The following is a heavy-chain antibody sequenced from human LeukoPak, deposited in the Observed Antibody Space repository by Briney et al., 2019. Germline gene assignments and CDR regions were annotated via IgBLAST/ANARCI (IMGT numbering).Heavy chain of an antibody. CDR3: AREFGPYSYGSNY. Sequence: ASVKVSCKASGYTFTGYYMHWVRQAPGQGLEWMGWINPNSGGTNYAQKFQGRVTMTRDTSISTAYMELSRLRSDDTAMYYCAREFGPYSYGSNYWGQGTLVTVSS. CDR2: INPNSGGT. D-gene: IGHD5-18*01. V-gene: IGHV1-2*02. CDR1: GYTFTGYY. J-gene: IGHJ4*02.